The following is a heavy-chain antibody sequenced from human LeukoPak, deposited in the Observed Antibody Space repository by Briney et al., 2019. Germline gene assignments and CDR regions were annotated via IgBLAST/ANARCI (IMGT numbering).Heavy chain of an antibody. CDR1: GGSVSSGSYC. J-gene: IGHJ4*02. Sequence: SETLSLTGTVSGGSVSSGSYCWSWIRQPPGKGLEWIGYIYYSGSTNYNPSLKSRVTISVDTSKNQFSLKLSSVTAADTAVYYCARGYYYDSSGRLSYWGQGTLVTVSS. D-gene: IGHD3-22*01. CDR2: IYYSGST. V-gene: IGHV4-61*01. CDR3: ARGYYYDSSGRLSY.